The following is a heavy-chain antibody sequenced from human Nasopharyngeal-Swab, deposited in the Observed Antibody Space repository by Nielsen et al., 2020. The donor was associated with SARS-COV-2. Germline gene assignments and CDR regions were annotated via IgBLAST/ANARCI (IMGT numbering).Heavy chain of an antibody. CDR3: ARQQWLVYFDY. Sequence: GSLRLSCTVSGGSISSSSYYWCWIRQPPGKGLEWIGSIYYSGSTNYNPSLKSRVTISVDTSKNQFSLKLSSVTAADTAVYYCARQQWLVYFDYWGQGTLVTVSS. D-gene: IGHD6-19*01. CDR1: GGSISSSSYY. V-gene: IGHV4-39*01. CDR2: IYYSGST. J-gene: IGHJ4*02.